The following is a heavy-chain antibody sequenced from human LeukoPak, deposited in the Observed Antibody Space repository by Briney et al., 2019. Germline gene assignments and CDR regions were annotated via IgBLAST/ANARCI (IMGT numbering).Heavy chain of an antibody. D-gene: IGHD6-13*01. J-gene: IGHJ4*02. CDR1: GGSFSGYY. V-gene: IGHV4-34*01. Sequence: SETLSLTCAVYGGSFSGYYWSWIRQPPGKGLEWIGEINHRGSTNYNPSLKSRVTISVDTSKNQFSLKLSSVTAADTAVYYCARGEAAAGTRDFDYWGQGTLVTVSS. CDR2: INHRGST. CDR3: ARGEAAAGTRDFDY.